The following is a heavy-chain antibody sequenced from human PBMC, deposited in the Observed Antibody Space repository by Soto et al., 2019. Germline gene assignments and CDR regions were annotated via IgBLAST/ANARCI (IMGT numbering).Heavy chain of an antibody. CDR2: SIPIFGIA. V-gene: IGHV1-69*08. Sequence: QVQLVQSGAEVKKPGSSVKVSCKASGGTFSRYSITWVRQAPGHGLEWIGRSIPIFGIASYAQKFQGRVTITADESTSTAYMELSSLRSDDTAVYYCAREDRDRETGLVPAAIDGMDVCGQGTTVTVSS. CDR1: GGTFSRYS. J-gene: IGHJ6*02. CDR3: AREDRDRETGLVPAAIDGMDV. D-gene: IGHD2-2*01.